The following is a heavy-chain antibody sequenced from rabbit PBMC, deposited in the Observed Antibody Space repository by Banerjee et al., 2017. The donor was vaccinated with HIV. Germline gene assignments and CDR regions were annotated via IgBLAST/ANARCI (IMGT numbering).Heavy chain of an antibody. V-gene: IGHV1S40*01. J-gene: IGHJ4*02. D-gene: IGHD4-2*01. CDR2: IYTGSSGST. CDR1: GFSFSSSYY. Sequence: QSLEESGGDLVKPGASLTLTCTASGFSFSSSYYMCWVRQAPGKGLEWIGCIYTGSSGSTYYASWAKGRFTISKTSSTTVTLQMTSLTAADTATYFCARGAYSGDGFGFWGPGTLVTVS. CDR3: ARGAYSGDGFGF.